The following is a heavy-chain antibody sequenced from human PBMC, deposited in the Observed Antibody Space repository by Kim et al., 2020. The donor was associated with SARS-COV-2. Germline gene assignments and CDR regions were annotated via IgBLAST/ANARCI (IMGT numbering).Heavy chain of an antibody. CDR1: GYSISSGYY. D-gene: IGHD3-22*01. V-gene: IGHV4-38-2*02. Sequence: SETLSLTCTVSGYSISSGYYWGWIRQPPGKGLEWIGSIYHRGSTYYNPSLKSRVTISVDTSKNQFSLKLSSVTAADTAVYYCARGPPDRSGNSGYFDYWGQGTLVTVSS. CDR3: ARGPPDRSGNSGYFDY. CDR2: IYHRGST. J-gene: IGHJ4*02.